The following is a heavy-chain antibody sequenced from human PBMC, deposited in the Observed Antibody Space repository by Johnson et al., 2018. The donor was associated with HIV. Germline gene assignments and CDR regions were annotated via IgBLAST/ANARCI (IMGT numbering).Heavy chain of an antibody. J-gene: IGHJ3*02. D-gene: IGHD1-26*01. CDR3: ASGGSRYSGSYLSDAFDI. CDR1: AFTSSSYS. V-gene: IGHV3-30-3*01. Sequence: QVQLVESGGGVVQPGRSLRLSCAASAFTSSSYSMHWVRQAPGKGLEWVAVISYGGNNKYYADSVRGRFTISRDNAKNSLYLQMNSLRAEDTAVYYCASGGSRYSGSYLSDAFDIWGQGTMVTVSS. CDR2: ISYGGNNK.